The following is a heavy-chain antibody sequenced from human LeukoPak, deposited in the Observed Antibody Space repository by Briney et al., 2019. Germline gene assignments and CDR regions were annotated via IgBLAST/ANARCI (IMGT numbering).Heavy chain of an antibody. D-gene: IGHD5-18*01. CDR2: IYTSGST. Sequence: PSETLSLTCPVSGGAISSYYWSWIRQPAGKGLEWIGRIYTSGSTNYNPSLKSRVTMSVDTSKNQFSLKLSSVTAADTAVYHCARVGDSYGLYYFDYWGQGTLVTVSS. CDR3: ARVGDSYGLYYFDY. J-gene: IGHJ4*02. V-gene: IGHV4-4*07. CDR1: GGAISSYY.